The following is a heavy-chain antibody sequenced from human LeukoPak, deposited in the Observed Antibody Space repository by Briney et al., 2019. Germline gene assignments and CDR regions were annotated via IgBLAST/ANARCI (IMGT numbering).Heavy chain of an antibody. V-gene: IGHV3-30*18. CDR1: GFTFSSYG. J-gene: IGHJ4*02. CDR2: ISYDGSNK. D-gene: IGHD1-26*01. CDR3: AKSIVGATTEPDY. Sequence: GGSLRLSCAASGFTFSSYGMHWVRQAPGEGLEWVAVISYDGSNKYYADSVKGRFTISRDNSKNTLYLQMNSLRAEDTAVYYCAKSIVGATTEPDYWGQGTLVTVSS.